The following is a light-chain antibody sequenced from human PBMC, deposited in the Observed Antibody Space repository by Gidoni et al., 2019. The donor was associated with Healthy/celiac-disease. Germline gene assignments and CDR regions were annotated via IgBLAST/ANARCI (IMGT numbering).Light chain of an antibody. CDR1: QSVSSSY. CDR3: QQYGSSPWT. J-gene: IGKJ1*01. Sequence: DIELTPAAGTRSLSPGERATLSCRASQSVSSSYLAWYQQKPGQAPRLLIYGASSRATGIPDRFSGSGSGTDFTLTISRLEPEDFAVYYCQQYGSSPWTFGQGTKVEIK. V-gene: IGKV3-20*01. CDR2: GAS.